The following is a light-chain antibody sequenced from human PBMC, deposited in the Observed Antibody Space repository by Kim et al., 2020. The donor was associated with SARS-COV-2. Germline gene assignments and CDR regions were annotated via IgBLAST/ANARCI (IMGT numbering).Light chain of an antibody. CDR1: KLGDKY. CDR3: QTWDSITVV. J-gene: IGLJ2*01. CDR2: EDS. Sequence: SVSPGQTASITYSGDKLGDKYACWYQQKPGQSPVLVLYEDSKRPSGIPERFSGSNSGNTATLTISGTQAMDEADYYCQTWDSITVVFGGGTQLTVL. V-gene: IGLV3-1*01.